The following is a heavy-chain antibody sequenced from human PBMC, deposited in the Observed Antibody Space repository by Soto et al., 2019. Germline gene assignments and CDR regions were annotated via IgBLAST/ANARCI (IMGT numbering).Heavy chain of an antibody. Sequence: ASVKVSCKASGYSFTNNDVSWVRQATGQGLEWMGWMNPGSGDTGYAQKFQGRVTMTRDISIATAYMELSSLRSDNTAIYYCARMETFGSLNWFDPWGQGTLVTVSS. CDR3: ARMETFGSLNWFDP. CDR1: GYSFTNND. D-gene: IGHD3-16*01. CDR2: MNPGSGDT. V-gene: IGHV1-8*01. J-gene: IGHJ5*02.